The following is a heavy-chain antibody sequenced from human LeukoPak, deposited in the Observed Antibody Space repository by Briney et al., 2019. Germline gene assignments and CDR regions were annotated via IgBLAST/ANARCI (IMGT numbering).Heavy chain of an antibody. D-gene: IGHD3-10*01. V-gene: IGHV1-69*13. CDR3: ARDTRWFGESAYYYYGMDV. CDR2: IIPICGTA. Sequence: GASVKVSCKASGGTFSSYAISWVRQAPGQGLEWMGGIIPICGTANYAQKFQGRVTITADESTSTAYMELSSLRSEDTAVYYCARDTRWFGESAYYYYGMDVWGKGTTVTVSS. J-gene: IGHJ6*04. CDR1: GGTFSSYA.